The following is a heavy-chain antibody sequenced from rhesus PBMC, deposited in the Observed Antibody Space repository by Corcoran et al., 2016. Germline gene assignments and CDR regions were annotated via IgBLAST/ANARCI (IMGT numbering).Heavy chain of an antibody. J-gene: IGHJ2*01. CDR1: GASISSNW. CDR3: ARDPGGSGSDWYFDL. D-gene: IGHD6-31*01. CDR2: INGNSGST. V-gene: IGHV4-80*01. Sequence: QVQLQESGPGLVKPSETLSLTCTVSGASISSNWWSWIRQPPGKGLEWIGEINGNSGSTNSNPPLKSRVTISKDASKNQFSLKLSSVTAADTAVYYCARDPGGSGSDWYFDLWGPGTPITISS.